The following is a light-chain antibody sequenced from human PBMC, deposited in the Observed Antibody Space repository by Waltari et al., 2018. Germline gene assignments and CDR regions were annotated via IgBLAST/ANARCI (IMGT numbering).Light chain of an antibody. J-gene: IGLJ2*01. V-gene: IGLV3-25*03. Sequence: SYGLTQPPSVSVPPGQTARINCSGDALPKEYGSWYQQKPGRAPVVVIFKDTERPPGIPERFSGSGSGTTVTLTITGVQAEDEADYYCQSTDTIGTTVVFGGGTRLIAL. CDR3: QSTDTIGTTVV. CDR2: KDT. CDR1: ALPKEY.